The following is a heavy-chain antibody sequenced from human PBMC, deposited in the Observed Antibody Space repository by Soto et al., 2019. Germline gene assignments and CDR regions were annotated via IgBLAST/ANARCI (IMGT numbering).Heavy chain of an antibody. V-gene: IGHV3-64*01. J-gene: IGHJ3*02. CDR3: ARVGVTMVRGVILGDAFDI. Sequence: GGSLRLSCAASGFTFSSYAMHWVRQAPGKGLEYVSAISSNGGSTYYANSVKGRFTISRDNSKNTLYLQMGSLRAEDMAVYYCARVGVTMVRGVILGDAFDIWGQGTMVTVSS. CDR2: ISSNGGST. D-gene: IGHD3-10*01. CDR1: GFTFSSYA.